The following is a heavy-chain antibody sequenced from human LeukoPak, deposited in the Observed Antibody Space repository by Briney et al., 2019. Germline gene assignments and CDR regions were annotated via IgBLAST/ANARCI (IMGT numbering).Heavy chain of an antibody. CDR3: ARGRTLYGSGSYYAPFDY. J-gene: IGHJ4*02. D-gene: IGHD3-10*01. CDR1: GGSFRGYY. CDR2: INHSGST. V-gene: IGHV4-34*01. Sequence: SGTLSLTWGGYGGSFRGYYWRWSRPPPGKGVEGIGEINHSGSTNYNPSLKSRVTISVDTSKNQFSLKLSSVTAADTAVYYCARGRTLYGSGSYYAPFDYWGQGTLVTVSS.